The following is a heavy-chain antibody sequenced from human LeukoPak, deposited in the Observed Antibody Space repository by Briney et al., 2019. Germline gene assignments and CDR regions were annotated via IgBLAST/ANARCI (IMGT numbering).Heavy chain of an antibody. J-gene: IGHJ4*02. Sequence: ASVKVSCKASGYTFTGYGISWVRQAPGQGLEWMGWISAYNGNTNYAQKLQGRVTMTTDTSTSTAYMELRSLRSDDTAVYYCARVPTYSGSYDAYFDYWGQGTLVTVSS. CDR3: ARVPTYSGSYDAYFDY. D-gene: IGHD1-26*01. CDR1: GYTFTGYG. V-gene: IGHV1-18*01. CDR2: ISAYNGNT.